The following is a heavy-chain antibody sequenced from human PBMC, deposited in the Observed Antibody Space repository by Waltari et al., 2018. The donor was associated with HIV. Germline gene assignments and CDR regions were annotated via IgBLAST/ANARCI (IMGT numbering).Heavy chain of an antibody. D-gene: IGHD3-16*01. CDR3: ARGIVNGGGHRYYFDY. CDR2: INHSGST. J-gene: IGHJ4*02. Sequence: QVQLQQWGAGLLKPSETLSLTCAVYGGSFSGYYWSWIRQPPGKGLEWIGEINHSGSTNYNPSLKSRVTISVDTSKNQFSLKLSSVTAADTAVYYCARGIVNGGGHRYYFDYWGQGTLVTVSS. CDR1: GGSFSGYY. V-gene: IGHV4-34*01.